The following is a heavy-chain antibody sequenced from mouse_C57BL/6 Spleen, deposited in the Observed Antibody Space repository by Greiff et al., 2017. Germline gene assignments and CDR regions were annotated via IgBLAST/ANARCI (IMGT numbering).Heavy chain of an antibody. J-gene: IGHJ4*01. CDR3: TGIYYYAMDY. V-gene: IGHV6-3*01. CDR1: GFTFSNYW. Sequence: EVKVEESGGGLVQPGGSMKLSCVASGFTFSNYWMNWVRQSPEKGLEWVAQIRLKSDNYATHYAESVKGRFTISRDDSKSNVYLQMNNLRAEDTGIYYCTGIYYYAMDYWGQGTSVTVSS. CDR2: IRLKSDNYAT.